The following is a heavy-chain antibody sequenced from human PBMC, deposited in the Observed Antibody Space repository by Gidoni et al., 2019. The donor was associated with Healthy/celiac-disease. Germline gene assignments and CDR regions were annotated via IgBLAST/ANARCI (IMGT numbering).Heavy chain of an antibody. V-gene: IGHV3-30-3*01. Sequence: QVQLVEPGGGVVQPGRSLRRSCAASGFTFSSYALRWVAQAPGKGLGWVAVIAYDGSNKYYADSVKGRFTIARDNSKNTLYLQMNSLGAEDTAVYYCARDRNTASGGAFDIWGQGTMVTVSS. J-gene: IGHJ3*02. CDR2: IAYDGSNK. CDR1: GFTFSSYA. CDR3: ARDRNTASGGAFDI. D-gene: IGHD3-10*01.